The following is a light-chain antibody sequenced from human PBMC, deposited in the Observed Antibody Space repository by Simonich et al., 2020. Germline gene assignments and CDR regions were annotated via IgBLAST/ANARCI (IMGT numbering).Light chain of an antibody. CDR2: KAS. CDR3: QQYNSYSET. V-gene: IGKV1-5*03. CDR1: KSISSW. Sequence: DIQMTQSPSTLSASVGDRVTITCRASKSISSWLAWVQKKPGKAPKLLIYKASSLESGVPSRFSGSGSGTEFTLTISSLQPDDFATYYCQQYNSYSETFGQGTKVEIK. J-gene: IGKJ1*01.